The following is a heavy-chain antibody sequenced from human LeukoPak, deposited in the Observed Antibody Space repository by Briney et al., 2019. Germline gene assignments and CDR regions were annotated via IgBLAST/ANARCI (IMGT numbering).Heavy chain of an antibody. V-gene: IGHV1-2*02. CDR2: INPNTGGT. CDR3: ARENVDTAMVTGYYYYYMDV. Sequence: ASVKVSCKASGYTFTGHYLHWVRQAPGQGLEWMGWINPNTGGTNYAQKFQGRVTMTRDTSISTAYMELSRLRSDDTAVYYCARENVDTAMVTGYYYYYMDVWGKGATVTVSS. CDR1: GYTFTGHY. J-gene: IGHJ6*03. D-gene: IGHD5-18*01.